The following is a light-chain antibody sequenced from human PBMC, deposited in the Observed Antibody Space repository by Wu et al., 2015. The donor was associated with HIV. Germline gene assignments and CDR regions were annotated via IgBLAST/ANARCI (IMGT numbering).Light chain of an antibody. CDR3: QQYGGSPLYT. V-gene: IGKV3-20*01. CDR1: QSISTN. Sequence: EIVLTQSPGTLSLSPGERATLSCRASQSISTNLAWYQQKPGQPPRLLIYGASTRATGIPARFTGSGSGTDFTLTISRLEPEDFAVYYCQQYGGSPLYTF. J-gene: IGKJ2*01. CDR2: GAS.